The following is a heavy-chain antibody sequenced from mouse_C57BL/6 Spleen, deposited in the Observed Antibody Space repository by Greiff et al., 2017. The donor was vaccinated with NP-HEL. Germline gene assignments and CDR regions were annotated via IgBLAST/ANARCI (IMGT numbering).Heavy chain of an antibody. Sequence: QVQLQQSGPELVKPGASVKISCKASGYAFSSSWMNWVKQRPGKGLEWIGRIYPGDGDTNYNGKFKGKATLTADKSSSTAYMQLSSLTSEDSAVYFCASGSYEGNFDYWGQGTTLTVSS. V-gene: IGHV1-82*01. CDR2: IYPGDGDT. D-gene: IGHD1-1*02. CDR1: GYAFSSSW. CDR3: ASGSYEGNFDY. J-gene: IGHJ2*01.